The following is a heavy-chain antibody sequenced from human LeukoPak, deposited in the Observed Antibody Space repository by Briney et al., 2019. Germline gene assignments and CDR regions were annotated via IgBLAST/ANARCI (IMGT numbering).Heavy chain of an antibody. J-gene: IGHJ4*02. CDR2: ISSSSSYI. D-gene: IGHD5-18*01. V-gene: IGHV3-21*01. Sequence: PGGSLRLSCAASGFTYSSYSMNWLRQAPGKGREWVSSISSSSSYIYYADSVKGRFTISRDNAKNSLYLQMNSLRAEDTAVYYGARLPSYGSGRDYWGQGTLVTVSS. CDR1: GFTYSSYS. CDR3: ARLPSYGSGRDY.